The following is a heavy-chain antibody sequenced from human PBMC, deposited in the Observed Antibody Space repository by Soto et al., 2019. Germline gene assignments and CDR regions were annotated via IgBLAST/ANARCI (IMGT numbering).Heavy chain of an antibody. V-gene: IGHV3-11*01. Sequence: QVQLVESGGTLVKPGGSLRVSRVASGFRFSDWYMGWIRQAPGKGLEWVSSISQSGSVKKYADSVKGRFTISKDSAKKSLYLQMDGLTAEDTAVYYCARDFRMYGDYFDHWGQGTVVTVSS. CDR3: ARDFRMYGDYFDH. D-gene: IGHD4-17*01. J-gene: IGHJ4*02. CDR1: GFRFSDWY. CDR2: ISQSGSVK.